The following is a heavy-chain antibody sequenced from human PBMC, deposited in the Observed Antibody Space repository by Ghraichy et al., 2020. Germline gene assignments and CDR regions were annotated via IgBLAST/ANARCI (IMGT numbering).Heavy chain of an antibody. CDR1: TFSSHA. D-gene: IGHD6-19*01. CDR2: ISFSGGST. CDR3: AKAVTSGWSFSHFDS. V-gene: IGHV3-23*01. J-gene: IGHJ4*02. Sequence: TFSSHALSWVRQPPGKGLEWVSAISFSGGSTYYADSVKGRFTISRDNSKSTLYLQMNSLRAEDTAVYFCAKAVTSGWSFSHFDSWGQGTLVTVSS.